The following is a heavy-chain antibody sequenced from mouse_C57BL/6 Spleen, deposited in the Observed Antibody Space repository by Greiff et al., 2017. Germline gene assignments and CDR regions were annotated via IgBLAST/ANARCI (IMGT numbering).Heavy chain of an antibody. V-gene: IGHV1-19*01. J-gene: IGHJ2*01. CDR2: INPYNGGT. CDR3: ARFYYYGSSSDY. Sequence: VQLQQSGPVLVKPGASVKMSCKASGYTFTDYYMNWVKQSHGKSLEWIGVINPYNGGTSYNQKFKGKATLTVDKSSSTAYMELNSLTSEDSAVYYCARFYYYGSSSDYWGQGTTLTVSS. CDR1: GYTFTDYY. D-gene: IGHD1-1*01.